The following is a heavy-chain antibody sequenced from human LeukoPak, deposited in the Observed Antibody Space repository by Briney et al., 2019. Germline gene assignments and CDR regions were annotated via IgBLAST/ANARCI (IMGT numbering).Heavy chain of an antibody. J-gene: IGHJ4*02. CDR2: MNPNSGNT. CDR1: GYTFTSYD. V-gene: IGHV1-8*01. Sequence: ASVKVSCKASGYTFTSYDINWVRQATGQGLEWMGWMNPNSGNTGYAQKFQGRVTMTRDTSISTAYMELSRLRSDDTAVYYCARGIGIQLWYEIKDFDYWGQGTLVTVSS. CDR3: ARGIGIQLWYEIKDFDY. D-gene: IGHD5-18*01.